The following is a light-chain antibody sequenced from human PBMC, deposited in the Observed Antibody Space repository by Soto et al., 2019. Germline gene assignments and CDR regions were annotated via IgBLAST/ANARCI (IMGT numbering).Light chain of an antibody. CDR1: QSVSGNY. Sequence: DIVLTQSPGTLSLSPGERATLSCRASQSVSGNYFAWYQQKPGQAPRLLIYAVSGRATGIPDRFSGSGSGTDFTLTISRLEPEDFAVYYCPQYGSSPGTFGQGTKLEIK. V-gene: IGKV3-20*01. CDR3: PQYGSSPGT. J-gene: IGKJ2*01. CDR2: AVS.